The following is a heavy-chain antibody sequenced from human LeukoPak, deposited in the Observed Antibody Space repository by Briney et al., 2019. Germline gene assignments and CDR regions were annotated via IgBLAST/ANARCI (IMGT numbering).Heavy chain of an antibody. J-gene: IGHJ4*02. V-gene: IGHV3-15*01. CDR2: IKSKTDGGKT. CDR1: GFTFSSYG. Sequence: GGSLRLSCAASGFTFSSYGMSWVRQAPGKGLEWVGRIKSKTDGGKTDYAAPVKGRFTIARDDSKNTLYLQMNSLKTEDTAVYYCTTDRPDYWGQGTLVTVSS. CDR3: TTDRPDY.